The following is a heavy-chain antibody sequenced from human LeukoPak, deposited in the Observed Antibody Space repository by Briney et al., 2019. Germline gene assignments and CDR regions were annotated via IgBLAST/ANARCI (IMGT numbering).Heavy chain of an antibody. CDR3: VVSSSWTGVFDY. J-gene: IGHJ4*02. CDR1: GYTFTSYD. V-gene: IGHV1-8*01. Sequence: ASVTVSCKASGYTFTSYDINWVRQATGQGLEWMGWMNPNSGNTGYAQKFQGRVTMTRNTSISTAYMELSSLRSEDTAVYYCVVSSSWTGVFDYWGQGTLVTVSS. CDR2: MNPNSGNT. D-gene: IGHD6-13*01.